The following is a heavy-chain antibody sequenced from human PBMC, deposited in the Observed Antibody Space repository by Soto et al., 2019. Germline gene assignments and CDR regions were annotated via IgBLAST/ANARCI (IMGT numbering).Heavy chain of an antibody. J-gene: IGHJ4*02. Sequence: SETLSLTCTVSGGSISSYYWSWIRQPPGKGLEWIGYIYYSGSTNYNPSLKSRVTISVDTSKNQFSLKLSSVTAADTAVYYCARDRSYYDSSGYYLGGFDYWGQGTLVTVSS. CDR1: GGSISSYY. V-gene: IGHV4-59*01. D-gene: IGHD3-22*01. CDR3: ARDRSYYDSSGYYLGGFDY. CDR2: IYYSGST.